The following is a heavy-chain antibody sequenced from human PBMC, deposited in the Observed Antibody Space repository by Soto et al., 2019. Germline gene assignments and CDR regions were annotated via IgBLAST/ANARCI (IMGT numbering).Heavy chain of an antibody. V-gene: IGHV3-48*02. CDR3: ANQKIRFSVAGTLYGLGV. Sequence: EGQLVESGGNLVRPGGSLRLSCEASGFVFSTYSMNWVRQAPGKGLEWISYISSTSGTIYYADSVKGRFTIFRDNAKNTRFLQMTGLRDDDTAVYYCANQKIRFSVAGTLYGLGVWGQGTTVTVSS. D-gene: IGHD6-19*01. CDR1: GFVFSTYS. CDR2: ISSTSGTI. J-gene: IGHJ6*02.